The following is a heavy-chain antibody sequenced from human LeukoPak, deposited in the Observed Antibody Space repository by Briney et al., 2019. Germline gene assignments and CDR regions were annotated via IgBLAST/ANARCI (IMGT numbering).Heavy chain of an antibody. D-gene: IGHD3-16*01. Sequence: SETLSLTCTVSGGSISSYYWSWLRQPPGKGLEWIGYIYTSGSTNYNPSLKSRVTISVDTSKNQFSLKLSSVTAADTAVYYCARLSQGEQPGEVWFDPWGQGTLVTVSS. CDR1: GGSISSYY. CDR2: IYTSGST. CDR3: ARLSQGEQPGEVWFDP. J-gene: IGHJ5*02. V-gene: IGHV4-4*09.